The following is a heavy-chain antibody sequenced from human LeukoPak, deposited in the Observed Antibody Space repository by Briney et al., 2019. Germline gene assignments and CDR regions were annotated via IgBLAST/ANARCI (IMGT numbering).Heavy chain of an antibody. CDR3: AEGGYYYDSSGSRGDAFDI. CDR2: IYYSGST. Sequence: PSETLSLTCTVSGGSISSSSYYWGWIRQPPGKGLEWIRSIYYSGSTYYNPSLKSRVTISVDTSKNQFSLKLSSVAAADTAVYYCAEGGYYYDSSGSRGDAFDIWGQGTMVTVSS. D-gene: IGHD3-22*01. J-gene: IGHJ3*02. CDR1: GGSISSSSYY. V-gene: IGHV4-39*01.